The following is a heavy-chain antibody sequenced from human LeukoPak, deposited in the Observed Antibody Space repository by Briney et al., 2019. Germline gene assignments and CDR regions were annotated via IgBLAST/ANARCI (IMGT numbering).Heavy chain of an antibody. Sequence: PGGSLRLSCAASGFTFSSYAMSWVRQAPGKGLEWVSAISGSGGSTYYADSVKGRFTISRDNAKNSLYLQMNSLRAEDTAVYYCARKGRYYYGSGSQNGDYWGQGTLVTVSS. CDR3: ARKGRYYYGSGSQNGDY. CDR1: GFTFSSYA. D-gene: IGHD3-10*01. CDR2: ISGSGGST. J-gene: IGHJ4*02. V-gene: IGHV3-23*01.